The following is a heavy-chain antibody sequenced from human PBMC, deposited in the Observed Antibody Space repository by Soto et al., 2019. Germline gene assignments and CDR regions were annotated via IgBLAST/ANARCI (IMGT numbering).Heavy chain of an antibody. Sequence: PGGSLRLSCAASGFTFSSYGMHWVRQAPGKGLEWVAVISYDGSNKYYADSVKGRFTISRDNSKNTLYLQMNSLRAEDTAVYYCANSHVCHLGGSCYERYYGMDVWGQGTTVTVSS. J-gene: IGHJ6*02. V-gene: IGHV3-30*18. D-gene: IGHD2-15*01. CDR2: ISYDGSNK. CDR1: GFTFSSYG. CDR3: ANSHVCHLGGSCYERYYGMDV.